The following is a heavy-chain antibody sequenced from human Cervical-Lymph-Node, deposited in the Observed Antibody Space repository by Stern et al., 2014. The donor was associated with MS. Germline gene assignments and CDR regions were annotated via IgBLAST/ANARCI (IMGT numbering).Heavy chain of an antibody. J-gene: IGHJ1*01. Sequence: QEQLVQSGAEVKKPGASGKVSCKASGDNFASYPIHWLRQAPGQGPGWMGIVNPTDGRTTYAQTFKGRFTMTRDTSTRTVYMELSSLKVGDTAIYFCANPLPYANWGQGTRVTVSS. CDR1: GDNFASYP. CDR3: ANPLPYAN. V-gene: IGHV1-46*03. CDR2: VNPTDGRT. D-gene: IGHD4-17*01.